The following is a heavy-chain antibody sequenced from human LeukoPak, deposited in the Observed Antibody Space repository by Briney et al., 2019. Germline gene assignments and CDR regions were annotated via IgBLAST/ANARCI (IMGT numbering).Heavy chain of an antibody. CDR2: INHSGST. CDR1: GGSFSGYY. V-gene: IGHV4-34*01. CDR3: ARAASDTAMVTVPYYFDY. J-gene: IGHJ4*02. Sequence: SQTLSLTCAVYGGSFSGYYWSWIRQPPGKGLEWIGEINHSGSTNYNPSLKSRVTISVDTSKNQFSLKLSSVTAADTAVYYCARAASDTAMVTVPYYFDYWGQGTLVTVSS. D-gene: IGHD5-18*01.